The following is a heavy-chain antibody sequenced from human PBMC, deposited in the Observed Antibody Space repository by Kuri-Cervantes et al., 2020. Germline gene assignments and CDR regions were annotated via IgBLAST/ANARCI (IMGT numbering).Heavy chain of an antibody. CDR3: ARDKHSESTEGSHLDN. V-gene: IGHV3-48*04. CDR1: GFTFSSYS. D-gene: IGHD1-26*01. Sequence: GESLKISCAASGFTFSSYSMNWVRQAPGKGLEWVSYISSSSSTIYYADSVKGRFTISRDNAKNSLYLQMDSLRGEDTAVYYCARDKHSESTEGSHLDNWGQGTLVTVSS. CDR2: ISSSSSTI. J-gene: IGHJ4*02.